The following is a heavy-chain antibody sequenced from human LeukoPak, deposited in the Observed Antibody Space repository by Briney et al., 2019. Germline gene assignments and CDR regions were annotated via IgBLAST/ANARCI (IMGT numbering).Heavy chain of an antibody. CDR2: IYYSGST. V-gene: IGHV4-59*01. J-gene: IGHJ4*02. D-gene: IGHD5-24*01. Sequence: PSETLSLTCTVSGGSISSDYWSWIRQPPGKGLEWIGYIYYSGSTNYNPSLKSRVTISVDTSKNQFSLKLSSVTAADAAVYYCARVVDGYNYAYWGQGTLVTVSS. CDR1: GGSISSDY. CDR3: ARVVDGYNYAY.